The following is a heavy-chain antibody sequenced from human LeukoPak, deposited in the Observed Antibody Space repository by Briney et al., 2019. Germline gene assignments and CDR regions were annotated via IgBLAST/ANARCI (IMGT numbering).Heavy chain of an antibody. V-gene: IGHV4-34*01. D-gene: IGHD3-22*01. J-gene: IGHJ4*02. Sequence: LETLSLTCAVYGGSFSGYSRSWIRQPPGKGLEWIGEINHSGRTNYYPPLKSRVTISVDTSKNQFSLKLSSVTAADTAVYYCAREYDSSGYDYWGQGTLVTVSS. CDR1: GGSFSGYS. CDR3: AREYDSSGYDY. CDR2: INHSGRT.